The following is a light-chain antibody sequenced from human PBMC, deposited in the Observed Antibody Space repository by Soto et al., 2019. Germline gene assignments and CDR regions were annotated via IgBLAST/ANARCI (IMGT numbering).Light chain of an antibody. V-gene: IGLV2-14*03. J-gene: IGLJ1*01. CDR2: AVS. CDR3: ISYTDRQSYL. Sequence: QSVLTQPASVSGSPGQSITISCGGTGSDIGSYNHVAWYQQFPGKSPKLMIYAVSDRPSGVSDRFSGSKSGITASLTISGLQTEDEADYYCISYTDRQSYLFGTGTKV. CDR1: GSDIGSYNH.